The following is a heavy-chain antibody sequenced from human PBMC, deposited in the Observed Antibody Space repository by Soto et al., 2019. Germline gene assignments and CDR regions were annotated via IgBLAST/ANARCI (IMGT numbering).Heavy chain of an antibody. J-gene: IGHJ5*02. V-gene: IGHV3-48*01. CDR1: GFTFSSYS. CDR2: ISSSSSTI. CDR3: ARVSSSSWSGAPSWFDP. D-gene: IGHD6-13*01. Sequence: GGSLRLSCAASGFTFSSYSMNWVRQAPGKGLEWVSYISSSSSTIYYADSVKGRFTISRDNAKNSLYLQMNSLRAEDTAVYYCARVSSSSWSGAPSWFDPWGQGTLVTVSS.